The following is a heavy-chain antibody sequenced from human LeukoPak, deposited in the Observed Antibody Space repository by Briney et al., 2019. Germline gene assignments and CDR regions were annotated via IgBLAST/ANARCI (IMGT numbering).Heavy chain of an antibody. CDR1: GYTFTGYY. J-gene: IGHJ4*02. CDR3: AREWGIAVAVKGY. Sequence: ASVTVSCKASGYTFTGYYMHWVRQAPGQGLEWMGWINPNSGGTNYAQKFQGRVTMTRDTSISTAYMELSRLRSDDTAVYYCAREWGIAVAVKGYWGQGTLVTVSS. D-gene: IGHD6-19*01. CDR2: INPNSGGT. V-gene: IGHV1-2*02.